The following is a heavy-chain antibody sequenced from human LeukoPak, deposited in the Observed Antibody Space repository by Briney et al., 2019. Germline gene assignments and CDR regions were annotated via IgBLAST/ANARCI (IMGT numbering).Heavy chain of an antibody. CDR3: ARGRDVVVVAATPGYYYYMDV. CDR2: IYYSGST. J-gene: IGHJ6*03. V-gene: IGHV4-59*01. D-gene: IGHD2-15*01. CDR1: GGSISSYY. Sequence: PSETLSLTCTVSGGSISSYYWSWIRHPPGTGLEWIGYIYYSGSTNYNPSLKSRVTISVDTSKNQFSLKLSSVTAADTAVYYCARGRDVVVVAATPGYYYYMDVWGKGTTVTVSS.